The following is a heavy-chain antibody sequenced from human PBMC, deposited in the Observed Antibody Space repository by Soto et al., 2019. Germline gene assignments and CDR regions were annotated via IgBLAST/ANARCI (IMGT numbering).Heavy chain of an antibody. CDR1: GFTFSSYA. J-gene: IGHJ4*02. Sequence: QVQLVESGGGVVQPGRSLRLSCAASGFTFSSYAMHWVRQAPGKGLEWVAVISYDGSNKYYADSVKGRFTISRDKSKNTLYLQMNSLRAEDTAVYYCARPTPYFDYRGPGTLVTVSS. CDR2: ISYDGSNK. V-gene: IGHV3-30-3*01. CDR3: ARPTPYFDY.